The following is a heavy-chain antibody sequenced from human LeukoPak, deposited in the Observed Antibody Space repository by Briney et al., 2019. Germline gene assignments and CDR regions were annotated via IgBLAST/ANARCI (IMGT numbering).Heavy chain of an antibody. V-gene: IGHV3-53*01. J-gene: IGHJ4*02. CDR3: ARATLDN. CDR1: GFSVSSNY. CDR2: IYSGGST. Sequence: PGGSLRLSCAASGFSVSSNYIGWVRQAPGKGLEWVSVIYSGGSTKYADSVKARFTISRDSSKNTVYLQMNSLRAEDTAVYYCARATLDNWGQGTLVTVSS.